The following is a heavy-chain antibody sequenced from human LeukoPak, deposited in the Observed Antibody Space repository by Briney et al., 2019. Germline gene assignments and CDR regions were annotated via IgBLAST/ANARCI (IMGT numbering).Heavy chain of an antibody. V-gene: IGHV3-21*01. Sequence: PSETLSLTCAVYGGSFSGYYWSWIRQPPGKGLEWVSSISSSSSYIYYADSVKGRFTISRDNAENSLYLQMNSLRAEDTAMYYCARDSGGYYDTTGLWGDFWGQGTMVTVSS. J-gene: IGHJ3*01. D-gene: IGHD3-22*01. CDR2: ISSSSSYI. CDR3: ARDSGGYYDTTGLWGDF. CDR1: GGSFSGYY.